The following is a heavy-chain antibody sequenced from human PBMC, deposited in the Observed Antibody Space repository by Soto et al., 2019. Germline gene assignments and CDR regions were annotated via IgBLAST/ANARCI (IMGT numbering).Heavy chain of an antibody. D-gene: IGHD2-2*03. V-gene: IGHV4-4*02. CDR1: GDSICSCDW. J-gene: IGHJ3*02. CDR3: ARQVGYCSSTSCYLSPPRAFDI. CDR2: YYYRRST. Sequence: SETLSLTCAVSGDSICSCDWWSSLRQPPAKGPERIGKYYYRRSTNYNPSLKSRVTISVDTSKNQFSLKLSSVTAADTAVYYCARQVGYCSSTSCYLSPPRAFDIWGQGTMVTVS.